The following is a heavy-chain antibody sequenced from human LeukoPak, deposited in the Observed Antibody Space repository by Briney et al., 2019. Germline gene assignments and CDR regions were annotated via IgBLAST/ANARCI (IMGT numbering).Heavy chain of an antibody. J-gene: IGHJ3*02. CDR3: AKDQLGWGHCSSTTCYTGAFDI. Sequence: GGSLRLSCAASGFTFSSYGMHWVRQAPGKGLEWVAFIRYDGSNKYYADSVKGRFTISRDNSKNTLYLQMNSLGAEDTAVYYCAKDQLGWGHCSSTTCYTGAFDISGQGTMVTVSS. CDR1: GFTFSSYG. V-gene: IGHV3-30*02. D-gene: IGHD2-2*02. CDR2: IRYDGSNK.